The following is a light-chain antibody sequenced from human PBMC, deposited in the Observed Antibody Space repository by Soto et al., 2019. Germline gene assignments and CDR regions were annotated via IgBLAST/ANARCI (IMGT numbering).Light chain of an antibody. CDR2: QAS. CDR3: HQYHAYWT. J-gene: IGKJ1*01. CDR1: QDINSW. V-gene: IGKV1-5*03. Sequence: DIQMTQSTYPLSASLGDRVTVTCRASQDINSWLAWYQQKPGKAPKLLIYQASSLQSGVPSRFSGSGSGTEFTLTISRLQPDDFATYYCHQYHAYWTFGHGTNVDIK.